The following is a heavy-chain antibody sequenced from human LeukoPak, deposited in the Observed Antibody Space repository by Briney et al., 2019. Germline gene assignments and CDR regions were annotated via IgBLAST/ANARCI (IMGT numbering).Heavy chain of an antibody. Sequence: GGSLRLSCAASGFTFSGFWMSWVRQAPGEGLDWVASTNGDDSNTYYSDPVKGRFTISRDNSKNTLYLQMNSLRPEDTAVYYCPKGCASTSCYTSEYWGQGTLVTVSS. CDR3: PKGCASTSCYTSEY. CDR1: GFTFSGFW. CDR2: TNGDDSNT. J-gene: IGHJ4*02. V-gene: IGHV3-23*01. D-gene: IGHD2-2*02.